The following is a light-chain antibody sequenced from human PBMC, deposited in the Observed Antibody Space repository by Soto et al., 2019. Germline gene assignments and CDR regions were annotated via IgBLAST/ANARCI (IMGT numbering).Light chain of an antibody. CDR2: GAS. CDR3: HQYGNSPFT. J-gene: IGKJ3*01. V-gene: IGKV3-20*01. Sequence: EVVLTQSPVTLSLSPGERATLSCRASQSVGSPYLAWYQHKPGQPPRLLIYGASNRAPDIPDRFIGNGSGTEFTLTIDRLSPEHFAMYYCHQYGNSPFTFGPGTTVDV. CDR1: QSVGSPY.